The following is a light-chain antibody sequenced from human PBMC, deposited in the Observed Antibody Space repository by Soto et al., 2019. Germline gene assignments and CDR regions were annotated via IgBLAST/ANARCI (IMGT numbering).Light chain of an antibody. CDR2: KVS. V-gene: IGKV2-30*02. CDR3: MQGTQWPPHT. J-gene: IGKJ2*01. CDR1: QSLVHSDGNTY. Sequence: DVVMTQSPLSLPVTLGQPASISCRSSQSLVHSDGNTYLNWFQQRPGQSPRRLIYKVSNRDSGVPDRFSGSGSGINFPLKISRVEAEDVGVYYCMQGTQWPPHTFGQGTKLEIK.